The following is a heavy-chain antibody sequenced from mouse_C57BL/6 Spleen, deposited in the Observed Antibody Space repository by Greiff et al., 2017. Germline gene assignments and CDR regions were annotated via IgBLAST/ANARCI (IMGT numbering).Heavy chain of an antibody. Sequence: VQLQQSGAELARPGASVKMSCKASGYTFTSYTMHWVKQRPGQGLEWIGYINPSSGYTKYNQKFKDKATLTADKSSSTAYMQLSSLTSEDSAVYYCASIYGSSPYYAMDYWGQGTSVTVSS. D-gene: IGHD1-1*01. V-gene: IGHV1-4*01. CDR3: ASIYGSSPYYAMDY. CDR2: INPSSGYT. J-gene: IGHJ4*01. CDR1: GYTFTSYT.